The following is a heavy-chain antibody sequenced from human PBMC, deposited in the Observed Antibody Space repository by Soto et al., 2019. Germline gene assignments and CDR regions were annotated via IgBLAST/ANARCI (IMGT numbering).Heavy chain of an antibody. D-gene: IGHD2-2*01. J-gene: IGHJ6*02. CDR2: IYPGDSDT. Sequence: GESLKISGKGSGYSFTSYWIGWVRQMPGKGLEWMGIIYPGDSDTRYSPSFQGQVTISADKSISTAYLQWSSLKASDTAMYYCARNNIVVVPAATRVDYGMDVWGQGPPITVSS. CDR1: GYSFTSYW. CDR3: ARNNIVVVPAATRVDYGMDV. V-gene: IGHV5-51*01.